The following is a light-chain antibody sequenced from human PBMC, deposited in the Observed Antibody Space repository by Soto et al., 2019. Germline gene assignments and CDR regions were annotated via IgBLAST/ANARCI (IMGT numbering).Light chain of an antibody. Sequence: DLQLTQSPSSLSASVGDRVSITCRASQSIDTFLIWYQQTPGKAPKVLMYAPSSLQTGVPSRFSGGGSGTDLPSTTSVLEPEDFATSSCQQHYKAPFPFGQGTKLDIK. V-gene: IGKV1-39*01. J-gene: IGKJ2*01. CDR3: QQHYKAPFP. CDR2: APS. CDR1: QSIDTF.